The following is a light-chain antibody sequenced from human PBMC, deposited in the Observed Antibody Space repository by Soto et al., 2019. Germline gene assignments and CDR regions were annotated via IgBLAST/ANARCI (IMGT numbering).Light chain of an antibody. Sequence: DIVMTQSPDSLAVSLGERATINCKSSQSVLYSSNNKNYLAWYPQKPGQPPKLLIYWASTRESGVPDRFSGSGSGTDFTLTISSLQAEDVAVYYCQQYYSSPRTFGQGTKVEIK. V-gene: IGKV4-1*01. CDR2: WAS. CDR1: QSVLYSSNNKNY. CDR3: QQYYSSPRT. J-gene: IGKJ1*01.